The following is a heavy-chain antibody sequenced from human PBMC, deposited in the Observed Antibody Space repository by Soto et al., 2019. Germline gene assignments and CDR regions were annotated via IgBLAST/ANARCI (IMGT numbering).Heavy chain of an antibody. D-gene: IGHD4-17*01. CDR2: IYPGDSDT. CDR3: ARQLRDYYYHYGMDV. Sequence: GESLKISCKGSGYSFTSYWIGWVRQMPGKGLEWMGIIYPGDSDTRYSPSFQGQVTISADKSISTAYLQWSSLIASDTAMYYCARQLRDYYYHYGMDVWGQGSTVTVAS. CDR1: GYSFTSYW. J-gene: IGHJ6*02. V-gene: IGHV5-51*01.